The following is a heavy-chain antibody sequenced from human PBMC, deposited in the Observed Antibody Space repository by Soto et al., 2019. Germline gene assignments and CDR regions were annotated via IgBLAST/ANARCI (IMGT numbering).Heavy chain of an antibody. J-gene: IGHJ4*02. CDR3: ASLVIMESFGRPYFDN. CDR1: GVSIRGSRWY. D-gene: IGHD2-8*01. V-gene: IGHV4-39*01. Sequence: PSETLSLTYAVSGVSIRGSRWYWGWVRQPPGMSLEWSGTIYSGGNTYYSPSLNGRVTMSVDTSKNQFSLRLTSVTAADRAVYYCASLVIMESFGRPYFDNCGQGALVTVS. CDR2: IYSGGNT.